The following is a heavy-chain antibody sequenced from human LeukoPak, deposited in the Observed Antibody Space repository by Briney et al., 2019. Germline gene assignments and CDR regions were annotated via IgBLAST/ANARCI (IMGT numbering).Heavy chain of an antibody. J-gene: IGHJ3*02. V-gene: IGHV4-4*07. Sequence: SETLSLTCTVSGASISDYYWSWIRQSAGKGLEWTGRIYASGSANYNPSFESRLTMSLDRSKNQFSLRLTSVTAADTALYYCARGSWDYDNAFDIWGQGAMVTVSS. CDR3: ARGSWDYDNAFDI. D-gene: IGHD3-22*01. CDR1: GASISDYY. CDR2: IYASGSA.